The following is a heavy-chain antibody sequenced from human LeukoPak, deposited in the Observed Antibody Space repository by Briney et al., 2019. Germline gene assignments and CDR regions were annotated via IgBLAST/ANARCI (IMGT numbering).Heavy chain of an antibody. CDR1: GFTFSSYA. Sequence: GRSLSLSCAASGFTFSSYAMDCVRQAPGEGMGWVSYISSSGSTIYSADSVKGRFTISRDNAKNSLYLQMSSLRAEDTAVYYCASEGYGGNSDAFDIWGQGTMVTVSS. V-gene: IGHV3-48*03. J-gene: IGHJ3*02. D-gene: IGHD4-23*01. CDR2: ISSSGSTI. CDR3: ASEGYGGNSDAFDI.